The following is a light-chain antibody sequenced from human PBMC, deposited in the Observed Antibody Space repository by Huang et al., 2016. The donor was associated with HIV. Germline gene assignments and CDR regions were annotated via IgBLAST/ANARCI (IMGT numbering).Light chain of an antibody. Sequence: DIQMTQFPSSLSASIGDRVTITCRASQSISSHLNWYQQKPGQAPKLLIYGASTLQTGVPSMFGGSGSGTDFPLAISSLQPEDFATYYCQQSYDARTFGQGTKVEI. CDR2: GAS. CDR1: QSISSH. V-gene: IGKV1-39*01. CDR3: QQSYDART. J-gene: IGKJ1*01.